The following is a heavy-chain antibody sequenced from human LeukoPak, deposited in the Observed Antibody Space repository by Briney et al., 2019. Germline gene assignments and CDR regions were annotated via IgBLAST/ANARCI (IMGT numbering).Heavy chain of an antibody. CDR3: AKVEVGATLDY. CDR1: GFTFSSYD. CDR2: VGAGGDT. V-gene: IGHV3-13*01. Sequence: QTGGSLRLSCAVFGFTFSSYDMHWVRHPTGKGLEWVSVVGAGGDTYYPGSVKGRFTISRDNSKNTLYLQMNSLRAEDTAVYYCAKVEVGATLDYWGQGTLVTVSS. D-gene: IGHD1-26*01. J-gene: IGHJ4*02.